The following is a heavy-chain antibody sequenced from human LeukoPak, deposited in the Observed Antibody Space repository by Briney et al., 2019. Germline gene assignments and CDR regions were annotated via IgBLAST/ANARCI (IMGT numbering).Heavy chain of an antibody. D-gene: IGHD3-22*01. CDR2: ISGSGGST. V-gene: IGHV3-23*01. CDR1: GLTLSSYA. CDR3: AKPRDSSGYYDY. J-gene: IGHJ4*02. Sequence: SGGSLRLSCAASGLTLSSYAMSWVRQAPGKGLEWVPAISGSGGSTYYANSVKGRFTISRDNSKNTLYLQMNSLRAEDTAVYYCAKPRDSSGYYDYWGQGALVTVSS.